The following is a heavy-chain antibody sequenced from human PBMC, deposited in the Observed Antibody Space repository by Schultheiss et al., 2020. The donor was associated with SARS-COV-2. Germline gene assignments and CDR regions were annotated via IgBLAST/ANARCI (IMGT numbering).Heavy chain of an antibody. CDR1: GDSISSEGYY. CDR3: ARDGAAAGTLAYYYYGMDV. Sequence: SETLSLTCTVSGDSISSEGYYWNWIRQHPGKGLEWIGYIYYSGTTDYNPSLQSRVTISVDTSKNQFSLKLSSVTAADTAVYYCARDGAAAGTLAYYYYGMDVWGQGTTVTVSS. D-gene: IGHD6-13*01. CDR2: IYYSGTT. V-gene: IGHV4-31*03. J-gene: IGHJ6*02.